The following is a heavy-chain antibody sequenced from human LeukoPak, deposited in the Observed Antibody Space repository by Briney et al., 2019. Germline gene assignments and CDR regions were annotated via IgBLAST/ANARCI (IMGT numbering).Heavy chain of an antibody. J-gene: IGHJ4*02. CDR1: GFTFSSYA. CDR3: AKDPPGVGATYYFDY. V-gene: IGHV3-23*01. D-gene: IGHD1-26*01. CDR2: IGGSGGST. Sequence: GGSLRLSCAASGFTFSSYAMSWVRQAPGKGLEWVSAIGGSGGSTYYADSVKGRFTISRDNSKNTLYLQMNSLRAEDTAVYYCAKDPPGVGATYYFDYWGQGTLVTVSS.